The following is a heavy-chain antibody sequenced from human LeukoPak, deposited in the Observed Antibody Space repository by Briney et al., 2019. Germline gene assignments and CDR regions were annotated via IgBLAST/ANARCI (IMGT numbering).Heavy chain of an antibody. CDR2: ISSSSSYT. J-gene: IGHJ4*02. CDR3: ARGLYRGYSGYDHFDF. CDR1: GFTFSNYN. Sequence: GGSLRLSCAASGFTFSNYNMNWVRQAPGKGLEWVSFISSSSSYTYYADAVKGRFTISRDNAKNSLYLQMSSLRAEDTAVCYCARGLYRGYSGYDHFDFWGQGTLVTVSS. V-gene: IGHV3-21*01. D-gene: IGHD5-12*01.